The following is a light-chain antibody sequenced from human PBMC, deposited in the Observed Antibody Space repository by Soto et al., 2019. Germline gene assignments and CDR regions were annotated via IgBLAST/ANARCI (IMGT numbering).Light chain of an antibody. CDR2: KAS. Sequence: DIQMTQSPSTLSASVGDRVTITCRASQSIDSWLAWYQHKPGKAPKLLIFKASTLETGVPSRFSGSGSETEFTLTISSLQPDDSATYYCQPYNSYSRTFGQGTKVEIE. J-gene: IGKJ1*01. CDR1: QSIDSW. CDR3: QPYNSYSRT. V-gene: IGKV1-5*03.